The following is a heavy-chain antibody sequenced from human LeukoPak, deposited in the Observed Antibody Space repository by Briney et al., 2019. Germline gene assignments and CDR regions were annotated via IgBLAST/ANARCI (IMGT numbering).Heavy chain of an antibody. V-gene: IGHV3-30*03. D-gene: IGHD3-22*01. CDR1: GFIFSSYG. CDR2: ISYDGSDN. Sequence: GGSLRLPCAASGFIFSSYGMHWVRQAPGKGLEWVAVISYDGSDNYYGDSVKGRFTISRDNSKNTLYLQMNSLRAEDTAVYYCASFYDSSAIDYWGQGTLVTVSS. CDR3: ASFYDSSAIDY. J-gene: IGHJ4*02.